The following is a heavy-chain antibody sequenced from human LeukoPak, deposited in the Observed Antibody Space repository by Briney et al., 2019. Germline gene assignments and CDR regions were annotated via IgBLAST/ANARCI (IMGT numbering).Heavy chain of an antibody. D-gene: IGHD3-3*01. V-gene: IGHV3-74*01. CDR2: SDRDGVVR. CDR3: LASRWSGALDF. J-gene: IGHJ4*02. CDR1: SIRFADHW. Sequence: SGGSLRLSCVGSSIRFADHWMLWVRQVPGEPPAWVARSDRDGVVREYADSVKGRFTIPRDNARNTIHLEMNRLKVEDTAIYYCLASRWSGALDFWGQGSLVTVSS.